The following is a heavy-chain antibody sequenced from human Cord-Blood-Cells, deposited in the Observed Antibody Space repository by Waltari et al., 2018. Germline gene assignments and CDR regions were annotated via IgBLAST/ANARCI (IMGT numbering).Heavy chain of an antibody. J-gene: IGHJ2*01. D-gene: IGHD6-13*01. CDR3: ARGAAAAGYWYFDL. V-gene: IGHV4-34*01. Sequence: QVQLQQWGAGLLKPSETLSLTCAVDWGSFRGYSWSRVRQPPGKGLEWIGEINHSGSTNYNPSLKSRVTISVDTSKNQFSLKLSSVTAADTAVYYCARGAAAAGYWYFDLWGRGTLVTVSS. CDR1: WGSFRGYS. CDR2: INHSGST.